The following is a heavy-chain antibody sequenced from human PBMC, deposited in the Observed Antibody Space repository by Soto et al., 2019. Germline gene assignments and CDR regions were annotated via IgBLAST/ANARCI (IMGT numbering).Heavy chain of an antibody. J-gene: IGHJ4*02. CDR3: ARDAIAVTGRRFDY. Sequence: QVQLQESGPGLVKPSQTLSLTCTVSGGSISSGRYYWSRIRQHPGKGLQWIGYIYDSGSTYYNPSLKSRVTSSVDTSKNQFSLRLSAVTAADAAVYDCARDAIAVTGRRFDYWGQGTLVTVSS. V-gene: IGHV4-31*03. CDR1: GGSISSGRYY. D-gene: IGHD6-19*01. CDR2: IYDSGST.